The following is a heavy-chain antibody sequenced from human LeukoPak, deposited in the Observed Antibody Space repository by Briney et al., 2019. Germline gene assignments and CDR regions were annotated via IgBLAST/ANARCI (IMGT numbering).Heavy chain of an antibody. CDR1: GVTFSRYS. CDR2: ISSSSRYI. D-gene: IGHD1/OR15-1a*01. J-gene: IGHJ3*02. CDR3: ARDEQIPGAFDI. Sequence: KPGGSLRLSCAASGVTFSRYSMNWVRQTPGKGPEWVSSISSSSRYIYYADSVKGRFTISRDNAKNSLYLQMNSLRAEDTAVYYCARDEQIPGAFDIRGQGTMVTVSS. V-gene: IGHV3-21*01.